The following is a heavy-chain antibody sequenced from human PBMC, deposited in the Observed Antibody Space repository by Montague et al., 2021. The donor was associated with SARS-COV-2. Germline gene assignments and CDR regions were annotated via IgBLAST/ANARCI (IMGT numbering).Heavy chain of an antibody. CDR2: IISSSSTI. CDR3: AREEKNINRIGVVRYGMGV. D-gene: IGHD3-22*01. CDR1: GFTFSSYA. J-gene: IGHJ6*02. V-gene: IGHV3-48*03. Sequence: SLRLSCAASGFTFSSYAMNWVRQAPGKGLEWVSCIISSSSTIYYADSVKGRFTISRDNAKNSLYLQMNSLRAEDTAVYYCAREEKNINRIGVVRYGMGVWGQGTTVTVSS.